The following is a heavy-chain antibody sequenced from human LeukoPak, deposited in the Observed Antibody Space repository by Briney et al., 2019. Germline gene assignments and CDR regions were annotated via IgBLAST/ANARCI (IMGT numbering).Heavy chain of an antibody. Sequence: GESLKISCKGSGYSFTSYWIGWVRQMPGKGLEWWGIIYPGDSDTRYSPSFQSQVTISADKSISTAYLQWSSLKASDTAMYYCARRFYYDSSGYYYGGFDYWGQGTLVTVSS. J-gene: IGHJ4*02. CDR2: IYPGDSDT. CDR1: GYSFTSYW. D-gene: IGHD3-22*01. CDR3: ARRFYYDSSGYYYGGFDY. V-gene: IGHV5-51*01.